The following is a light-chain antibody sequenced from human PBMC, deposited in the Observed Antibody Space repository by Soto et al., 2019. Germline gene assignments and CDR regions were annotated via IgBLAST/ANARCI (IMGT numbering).Light chain of an antibody. J-gene: IGKJ1*01. CDR2: GAS. V-gene: IGKV3-15*01. Sequence: TQSPGTLSLSPGQRATLSCRASQSVGSNLAWYQQRPGQPPRILIYGASTRATCIPARGSCSGSGTEFPLTISSLQSEDFSVEYCQQYGNSPWTFGQGTKVDI. CDR3: QQYGNSPWT. CDR1: QSVGSN.